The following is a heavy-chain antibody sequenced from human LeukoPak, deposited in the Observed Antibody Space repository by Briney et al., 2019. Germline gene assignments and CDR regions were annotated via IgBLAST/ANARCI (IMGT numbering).Heavy chain of an antibody. CDR3: ARDGNANDAFDI. Sequence: SETLSLTCTVSGGSISSYYWSWIRQPPGKGLEWIGYIYYSGSTNYNPSLKSRVTISVDTSKNQFSLKLSSVTAADTAVYYCARDGNANDAFDILGQGTMVTVSS. CDR2: IYYSGST. D-gene: IGHD4/OR15-4a*01. V-gene: IGHV4-59*01. CDR1: GGSISSYY. J-gene: IGHJ3*02.